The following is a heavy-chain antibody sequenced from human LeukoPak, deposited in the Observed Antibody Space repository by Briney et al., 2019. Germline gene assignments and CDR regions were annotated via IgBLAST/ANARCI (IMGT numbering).Heavy chain of an antibody. CDR1: GGSISSSSYY. D-gene: IGHD2-21*02. J-gene: IGHJ4*02. CDR3: ASGAAYCGGDCPPGPVDY. Sequence: PSETLSLTCTVSGGSISSSSYYWGWIRRPPGKGLEWIGSNYYSWSTYYNPSLKSRVTISVDTSKNQFSLKLSSVTAADTAVYYCASGAAYCGGDCPPGPVDYWGQGTLVTVSS. V-gene: IGHV4-39*01. CDR2: NYYSWST.